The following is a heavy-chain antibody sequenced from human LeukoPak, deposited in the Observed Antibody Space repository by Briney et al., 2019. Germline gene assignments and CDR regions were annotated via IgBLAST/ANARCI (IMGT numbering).Heavy chain of an antibody. Sequence: GASVRVSCKAPGNTFTSYYIHWVRQAPGQGLEWMGVIKPSGGIISYAQKFQGRVTMTGDMSTSTVYMEMSSLTSEDTAVYHCAHEIDSTGWFDYWGQGTLVTVSS. CDR2: IKPSGGII. J-gene: IGHJ4*02. CDR1: GNTFTSYY. CDR3: AHEIDSTGWFDY. D-gene: IGHD6-19*01. V-gene: IGHV1-46*01.